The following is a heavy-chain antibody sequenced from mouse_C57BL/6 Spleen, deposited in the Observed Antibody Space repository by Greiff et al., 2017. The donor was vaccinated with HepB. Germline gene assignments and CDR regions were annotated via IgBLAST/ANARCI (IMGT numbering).Heavy chain of an antibody. J-gene: IGHJ4*01. CDR3: AKNDYEGYAMDY. Sequence: VMLVESGPGLVQPSQSLSITCTVSGFSLTSYGVHWVRQSPGKGLEWLGVIWRGGSTDYNAAFMSRLSITKDNSKSQVFFKMNSLQADDTAIYYCAKNDYEGYAMDYWGQGTSVTVSS. CDR1: GFSLTSYG. CDR2: IWRGGST. D-gene: IGHD2-4*01. V-gene: IGHV2-5*01.